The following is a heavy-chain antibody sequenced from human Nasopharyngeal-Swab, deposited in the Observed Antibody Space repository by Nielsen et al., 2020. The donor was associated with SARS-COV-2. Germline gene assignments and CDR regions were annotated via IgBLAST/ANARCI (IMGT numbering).Heavy chain of an antibody. Sequence: SETLSLTCTVSGGSISSGGYYWSWIRQHPGKGLEWIGYIYYSGSTYYNPSLKSRVTISVDTSKNQFSLKLNSVTAADTAVYYCARLLGGFYYGSGSYSPFDWFDPWGQGTLVTVSS. CDR3: ARLLGGFYYGSGSYSPFDWFDP. CDR1: GGSISSGGYY. D-gene: IGHD3-10*01. V-gene: IGHV4-31*03. J-gene: IGHJ5*02. CDR2: IYYSGST.